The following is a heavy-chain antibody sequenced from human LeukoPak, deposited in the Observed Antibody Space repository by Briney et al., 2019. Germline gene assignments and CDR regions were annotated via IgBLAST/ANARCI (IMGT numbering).Heavy chain of an antibody. CDR3: ASADYRGYYFDY. CDR2: IYSGGGST. Sequence: PGGSLRLSCAASEFSVNSNYASWVRQAPGKGLEWVPVIYSGGGSTYYADSVKGRFTISRDNSKNTLYLQMNSLRAEDTAVYYCASADYRGYYFDYWGQGTLVTVSS. J-gene: IGHJ4*02. CDR1: EFSVNSNY. V-gene: IGHV3-53*01. D-gene: IGHD5-12*01.